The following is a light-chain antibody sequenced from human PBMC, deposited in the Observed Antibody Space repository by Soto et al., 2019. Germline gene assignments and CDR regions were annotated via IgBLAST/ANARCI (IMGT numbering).Light chain of an antibody. CDR1: QSIGQY. V-gene: IGKV1-39*01. Sequence: EIQMTLSPCSLSETVGDRVTRTCRASQSIGQYLNWYQQQPGKVPKLLIYDASYLQSGVPSRFSGSESGTDFTLTISSLQPEEFATYYCQQTYTSIAFGQGTR. J-gene: IGKJ5*01. CDR2: DAS. CDR3: QQTYTSIA.